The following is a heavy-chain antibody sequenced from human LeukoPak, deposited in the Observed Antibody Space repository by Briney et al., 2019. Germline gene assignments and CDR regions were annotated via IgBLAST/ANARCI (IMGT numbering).Heavy chain of an antibody. CDR2: VNAGNGNT. Sequence: ASVKVSCKASGYAFTNYAIQWVRQAPGQRLEWMGWVNAGNGNTRYSPKFQGRVTMTEDTSTDTAHMELSSLRSEDTAVYYCATVGSGYYYDFDYWGQGTLVTVSS. D-gene: IGHD3-22*01. V-gene: IGHV1-3*01. J-gene: IGHJ4*02. CDR1: GYAFTNYA. CDR3: ATVGSGYYYDFDY.